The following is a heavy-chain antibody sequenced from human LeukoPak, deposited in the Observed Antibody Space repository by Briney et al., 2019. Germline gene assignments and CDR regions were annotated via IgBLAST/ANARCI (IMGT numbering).Heavy chain of an antibody. Sequence: ASVKDSCKASGGTFSSYAISWVRQAPGQGLEWMGGIIPIFGTANYAQKFQGRVTITTDESTSTAYMELSSLRSEDTAVYYCARGGITIFGVVPNWFDPWGQGTLVTVSS. CDR2: IIPIFGTA. D-gene: IGHD3-3*01. CDR3: ARGGITIFGVVPNWFDP. CDR1: GGTFSSYA. J-gene: IGHJ5*02. V-gene: IGHV1-69*05.